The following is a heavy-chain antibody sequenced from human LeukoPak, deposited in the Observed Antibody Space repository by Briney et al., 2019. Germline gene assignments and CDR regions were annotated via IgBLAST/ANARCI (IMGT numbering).Heavy chain of an antibody. CDR1: GFTVSSNY. CDR2: IYSGGST. CDR3: AGYQWELSAFDI. V-gene: IGHV3-66*01. J-gene: IGHJ3*02. D-gene: IGHD1-26*01. Sequence: PGGSLRLSCAASGFTVSSNYMSWVRQAPGKGLEWVLVIYSGGSTYYADSVKGRFTISRDNAKNSLYLQMNSLRAEDTAVYYCAGYQWELSAFDIWGQGTMVTVSS.